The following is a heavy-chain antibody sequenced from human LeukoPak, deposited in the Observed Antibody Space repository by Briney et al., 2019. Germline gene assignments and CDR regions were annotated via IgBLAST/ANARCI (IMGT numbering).Heavy chain of an antibody. V-gene: IGHV1-2*02. CDR2: MNPNSGGT. CDR1: GYTFSGYY. D-gene: IGHD3-10*01. Sequence: APVTLSCKASGYTFSGYYIYWVRQAPPQGLDWMGWMNPNSGGTNYEQKFPGTGRMTRDPSITTAYMDLSRLRSDAKAVYYCARASYGLASYYPIAYWGQGTLVTVSS. CDR3: ARASYGLASYYPIAY. J-gene: IGHJ4*02.